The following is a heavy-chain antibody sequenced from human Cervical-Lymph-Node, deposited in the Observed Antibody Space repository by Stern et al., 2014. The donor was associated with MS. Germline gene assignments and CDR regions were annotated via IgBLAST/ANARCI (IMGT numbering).Heavy chain of an antibody. V-gene: IGHV3-7*01. CDR1: GFTFRNYW. CDR3: ARINLDY. CDR2: IKDDGSEK. J-gene: IGHJ4*02. Sequence: EVQLVESGGGLVQPGGSLRLSCAASGFTFRNYWMSWVRQAPGKGLEWVAHIKDDGSEKYYVDSVKGRFTISRDNAKSSLFLQMNSLRAEDTAVYYCARINLDYWGQGTLVTVSS.